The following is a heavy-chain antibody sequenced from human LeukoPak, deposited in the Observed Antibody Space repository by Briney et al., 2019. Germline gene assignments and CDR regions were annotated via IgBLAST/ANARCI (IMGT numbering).Heavy chain of an antibody. CDR2: IYYSGST. CDR3: ARDLKGATISGWFDP. D-gene: IGHD1-26*01. Sequence: SETLSLTCTVSGGPISSYYWSWIRQPPGKGLEWIGYIYYSGSTNYNPSLKSRVTISVDTSKNQFSLKLSSVTAADTAVYYCARDLKGATISGWFDPWGQGTLVTVSS. CDR1: GGPISSYY. J-gene: IGHJ5*02. V-gene: IGHV4-59*01.